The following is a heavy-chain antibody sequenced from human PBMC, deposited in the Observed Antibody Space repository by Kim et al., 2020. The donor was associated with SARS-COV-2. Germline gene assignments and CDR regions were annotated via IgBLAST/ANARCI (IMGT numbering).Heavy chain of an antibody. J-gene: IGHJ4*02. V-gene: IGHV3-33*01. Sequence: GGSLRLSCAASGFTFTGYGIHWVRQAPGKGLEWVALIWDDAGNKDYADSVKGRFTVSRDSSKNTAYLQMSSLRAEDTAVYYCAREPPRYEGGYHLDLWGEGSLVTVS. CDR3: AREPPRYEGGYHLDL. D-gene: IGHD6-25*01. CDR2: IWDDAGNK. CDR1: GFTFTGYG.